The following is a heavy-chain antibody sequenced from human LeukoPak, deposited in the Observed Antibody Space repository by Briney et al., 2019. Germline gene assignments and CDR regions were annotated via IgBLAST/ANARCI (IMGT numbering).Heavy chain of an antibody. CDR1: GFSFRASA. CDR3: TTAAALFFDY. V-gene: IGHV3-73*01. Sequence: GESLKLSCAGSGFSFRASAMHWVRQASGKGLEWVGRIRNKNNNYATTYGESVKGRFTISRDDSKNMAFLQMNSLKTEDTAVYYCTTAAALFFDYWGRGTLVTVSS. CDR2: IRNKNNNYAT. D-gene: IGHD6-13*01. J-gene: IGHJ4*02.